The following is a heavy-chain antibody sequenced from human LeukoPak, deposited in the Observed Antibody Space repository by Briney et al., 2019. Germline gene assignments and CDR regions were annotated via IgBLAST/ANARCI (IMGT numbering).Heavy chain of an antibody. CDR3: AREYSGYVPDY. J-gene: IGHJ4*02. CDR2: ISDTSSHM. D-gene: IGHD5-12*01. V-gene: IGHV3-21*01. CDR1: GFIFSSYS. Sequence: GGSLRLSCAASGFIFSSYSMNWVRQAPGKGPEWVSSISDTSSHMYYADSVKGRFTVSRDNARNSLYLQMNSLRVEDTAVYYCAREYSGYVPDYWGQGTLVTVSS.